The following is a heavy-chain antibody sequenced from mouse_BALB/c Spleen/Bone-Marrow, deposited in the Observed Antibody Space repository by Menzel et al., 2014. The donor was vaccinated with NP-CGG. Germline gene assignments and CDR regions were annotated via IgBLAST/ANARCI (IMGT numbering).Heavy chain of an antibody. V-gene: IGHV1-15*01. CDR3: TRLDSSGYGAY. CDR2: IDPETGGT. Sequence: VQLQQSGAELVRPEASVTLSCKASGYTFTDYEMHWLKQTPVHGLEWIGAIDPETGGTAYNQKFKGRATLTTDKSSSTAYMELRSLTSEDSAVYYCTRLDSSGYGAYWGQGTLVTVSA. J-gene: IGHJ3*01. D-gene: IGHD3-2*01. CDR1: GYTFTDYE.